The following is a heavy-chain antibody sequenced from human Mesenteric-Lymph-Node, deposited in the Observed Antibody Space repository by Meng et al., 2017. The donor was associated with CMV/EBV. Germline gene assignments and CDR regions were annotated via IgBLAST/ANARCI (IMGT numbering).Heavy chain of an antibody. V-gene: IGHV3-74*01. D-gene: IGHD2-21*01. CDR2: INSDGSST. J-gene: IGHJ6*01. Sequence: GESLKISCAASGFPFNIHWMRWVRQAPGKGLVWVSRINSDGSSTNYADSVKGRITISRDNAKNTLYLQMNSLRAEDTAVYYCARDTVVVNPYHFGMDVWGQGTTVTVSS. CDR3: ARDTVVVNPYHFGMDV. CDR1: GFPFNIHW.